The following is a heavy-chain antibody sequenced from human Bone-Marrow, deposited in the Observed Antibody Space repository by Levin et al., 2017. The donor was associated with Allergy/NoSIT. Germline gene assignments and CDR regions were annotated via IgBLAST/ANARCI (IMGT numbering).Heavy chain of an antibody. CDR1: GFTSGSYA. V-gene: IGHV3-23*01. CDR3: AKGHSSGWTRNFFYFDL. Sequence: PGGSLRLSCVASGFTSGSYAMSWVRQAPGKGLEWVAGISASTDATFYAVSVKDRFTISRDNSTNTTFLQMNSLRADGPADYYCAKGHSSGWTRNFFYFDLCGRGTRVTVSS. CDR2: ISASTDAT. D-gene: IGHD6-19*01. J-gene: IGHJ2*01.